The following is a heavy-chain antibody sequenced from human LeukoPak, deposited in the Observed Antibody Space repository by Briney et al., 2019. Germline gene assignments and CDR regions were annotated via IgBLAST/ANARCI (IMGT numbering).Heavy chain of an antibody. J-gene: IGHJ4*02. CDR1: GYSISSGYY. D-gene: IGHD1-26*01. CDR2: INHIGRT. V-gene: IGHV4-38-2*01. Sequence: SETQSLTCAVSGYSISSGYYWAWCRQPPGKGLEWIATINHIGRTYYNPSLKSRVTISVDTSENQFSLKLNSVTAADTAVYFCARYTGGPNFYFDSWGQGTLVTVSS. CDR3: ARYTGGPNFYFDS.